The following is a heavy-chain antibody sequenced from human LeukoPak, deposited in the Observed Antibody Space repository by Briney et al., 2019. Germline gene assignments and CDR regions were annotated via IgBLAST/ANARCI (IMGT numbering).Heavy chain of an antibody. CDR1: GGTFSSYA. CDR3: ARGYDYVWGSYRSDLPFDY. Sequence: GASVKVSCKASGGTFSSYAISWVRQAPGQGLEWMGGIIPIFGTANYAQKFQGRVTITADKSTSTAYMELSSLRSEDTAVYYCARGYDYVWGSYRSDLPFDYWGQGTLVTVSS. D-gene: IGHD3-16*02. CDR2: IIPIFGTA. J-gene: IGHJ4*02. V-gene: IGHV1-69*06.